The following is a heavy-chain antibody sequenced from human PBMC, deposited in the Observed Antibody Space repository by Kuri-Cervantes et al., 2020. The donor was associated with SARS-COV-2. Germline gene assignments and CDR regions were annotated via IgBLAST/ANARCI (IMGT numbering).Heavy chain of an antibody. Sequence: LRLSCAVSGVPVTGGSYSWAWIRQPAGKGLEWIGHLDTSGSTTHNPSLRGRVTISLDPSNNRFSLSLTSTTAADTAVYYCARSSPGTNWFDLWGQGTLVTVSS. CDR3: ARSSPGTNWFDL. CDR1: GVPVTGGSYS. V-gene: IGHV4-61*09. D-gene: IGHD1-1*01. CDR2: LDTSGST. J-gene: IGHJ5*02.